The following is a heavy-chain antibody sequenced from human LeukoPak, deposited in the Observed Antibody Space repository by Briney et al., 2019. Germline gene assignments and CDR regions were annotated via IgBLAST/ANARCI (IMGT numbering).Heavy chain of an antibody. J-gene: IGHJ5*02. D-gene: IGHD6-13*01. CDR3: ARISPDGAAAGNAFDP. Sequence: SETLSLTCTVSGGSINSHYWSWIRQPPGKGLEWIAFVSFSGSTDYNPSLKSRVTISVDTSKNQFSLKLSSVTAADTAVYYCARISPDGAAAGNAFDPRGQGTLVTVSS. CDR1: GGSINSHY. V-gene: IGHV4-59*11. CDR2: VSFSGST.